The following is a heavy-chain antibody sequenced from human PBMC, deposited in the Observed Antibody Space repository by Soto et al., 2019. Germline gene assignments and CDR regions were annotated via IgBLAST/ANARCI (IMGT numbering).Heavy chain of an antibody. J-gene: IGHJ3*02. D-gene: IGHD3-22*01. CDR1: GGSISSGGYY. CDR3: AREISYYDSSGYYYVHAFDI. V-gene: IGHV4-31*03. Sequence: QVQLQESGPGLVKPSQTLSLTCTVSGGSISSGGYYWSWIRQHPGKGLEWIGYIYYSGSTYYNPSLKSRVTISVDTSKNQFSLKLSSVTAADTAGYYCAREISYYDSSGYYYVHAFDIWGQGTMVTVSS. CDR2: IYYSGST.